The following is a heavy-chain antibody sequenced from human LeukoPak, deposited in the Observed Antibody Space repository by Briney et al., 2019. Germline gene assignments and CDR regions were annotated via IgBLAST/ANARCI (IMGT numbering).Heavy chain of an antibody. Sequence: GGSLRLSCAASGFTVSSNYMSWVRQAPGKGLEWVSVIYSGGSTYYADSVKGRFTISRHNSKNTLYLQMNSLRAEDTAVYYCAKHHGYSSSWFVDYWAQGTLVTVSS. CDR2: IYSGGST. CDR3: AKHHGYSSSWFVDY. V-gene: IGHV3-53*01. D-gene: IGHD6-13*01. J-gene: IGHJ4*02. CDR1: GFTVSSNY.